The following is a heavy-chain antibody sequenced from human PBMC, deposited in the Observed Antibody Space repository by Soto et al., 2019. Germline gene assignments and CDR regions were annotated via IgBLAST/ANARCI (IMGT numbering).Heavy chain of an antibody. Sequence: SETLSLTCAVYGGSFSGYYWSWIRQPPGKGLEWIGEINHSGSTNYNPSLKSRVTISVDTSKNQFSLKLSSVTAADTAVYYCGRDQSGSGYYVDWIDPWGQGTLVTVSS. D-gene: IGHD5-12*01. CDR1: GGSFSGYY. V-gene: IGHV4-34*01. CDR3: GRDQSGSGYYVDWIDP. CDR2: INHSGST. J-gene: IGHJ5*02.